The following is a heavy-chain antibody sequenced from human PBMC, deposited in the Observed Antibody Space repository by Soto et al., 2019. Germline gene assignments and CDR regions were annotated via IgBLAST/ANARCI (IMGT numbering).Heavy chain of an antibody. Sequence: SETLSLTCTATGSSISSSNWSWIRPPPEKRLERTRNIYYSGSTNYTSSIKSRVTISVYTSKNQFSLKLSSVFAADTVVYYCSRDVDGGFSGGSCLYYFDYWGQVTLVTVSS. V-gene: IGHV4-59*01. CDR2: IYYSGST. CDR1: GSSISSSN. D-gene: IGHD2-15*01. J-gene: IGHJ4*02. CDR3: SRDVDGGFSGGSCLYYFDY.